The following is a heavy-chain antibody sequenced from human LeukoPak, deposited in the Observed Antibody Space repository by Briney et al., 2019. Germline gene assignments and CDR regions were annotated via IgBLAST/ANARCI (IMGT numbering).Heavy chain of an antibody. CDR3: ASGRKPATFDY. V-gene: IGHV3-21*01. J-gene: IGHJ4*02. CDR1: GFTFSSYS. D-gene: IGHD1-1*01. Sequence: GGSLRLSCTANGFTFSSYSMNWVRQAPGKGLEWVSSISSSSSYIYYADSVKGRFTISRDNAKNSLYLQMNSLRAEDTAVYYSASGRKPATFDYWGQGTLVTVSS. CDR2: ISSSSSYI.